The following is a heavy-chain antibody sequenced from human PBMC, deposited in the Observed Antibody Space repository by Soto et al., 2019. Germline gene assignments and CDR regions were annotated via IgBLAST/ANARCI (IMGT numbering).Heavy chain of an antibody. CDR2: RYYSEST. V-gene: IGHV4-31*03. Sequence: LSETLSLTCTVSGGSITTGGYYWSWIRQLPGKGLEWIGHRYYSESTYYNPSLKSRVSISLDTSKNQFSLKMSFVTAADTAMYYCARTKCSAGSCYSSSLDYWGQGNPVTVSS. CDR3: ARTKCSAGSCYSSSLDY. CDR1: GGSITTGGYY. D-gene: IGHD2-15*01. J-gene: IGHJ4*02.